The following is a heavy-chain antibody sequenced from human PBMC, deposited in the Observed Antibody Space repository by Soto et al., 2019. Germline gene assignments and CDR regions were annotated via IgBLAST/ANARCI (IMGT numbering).Heavy chain of an antibody. CDR2: INAGNGNT. CDR1: GYTFTSYA. V-gene: IGHV1-3*01. Sequence: ASVKVSCKASGYTFTSYAMHWVRQAPGQRLEWMGWINAGNGNTKYSQKIQGRVTITRDTSASTAYMELSSLRSEDTAVYYCARERAPNIAAAGTRRSAFDIWAKGQWSPSPQ. CDR3: ARERAPNIAAAGTRRSAFDI. J-gene: IGHJ3*02. D-gene: IGHD6-13*01.